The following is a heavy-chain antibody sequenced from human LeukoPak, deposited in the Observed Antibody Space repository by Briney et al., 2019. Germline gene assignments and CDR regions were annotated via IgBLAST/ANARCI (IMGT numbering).Heavy chain of an antibody. D-gene: IGHD2-2*01. V-gene: IGHV3-30-3*01. CDR1: GFTFSSYA. Sequence: GGSLRLSCAASGFTFSSYAMHWVRQAPGKGLEWVAVISYDGSIEDYADSVKGRFTISRDNSKNALYLQVHSLRAEDTAVYYCARVGSSYCSSTSCRTFDYWGQGTLVTVSS. CDR3: ARVGSSYCSSTSCRTFDY. J-gene: IGHJ4*02. CDR2: ISYDGSIE.